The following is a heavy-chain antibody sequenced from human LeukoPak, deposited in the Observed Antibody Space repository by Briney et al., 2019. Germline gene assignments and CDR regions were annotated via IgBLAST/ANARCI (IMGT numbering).Heavy chain of an antibody. V-gene: IGHV1-8*02. J-gene: IGHJ4*02. Sequence: ASVKVSCKASGYTFTGYYMHWVRQAPGQGLEWMGWMNPNSGNTGYAQKFQGRVTMTRNTSISTAYMELSSLRSEDTAVYYCARGQNPYSSGVGYWGQGTLVTVSS. CDR2: MNPNSGNT. CDR1: GYTFTGYY. D-gene: IGHD6-19*01. CDR3: ARGQNPYSSGVGY.